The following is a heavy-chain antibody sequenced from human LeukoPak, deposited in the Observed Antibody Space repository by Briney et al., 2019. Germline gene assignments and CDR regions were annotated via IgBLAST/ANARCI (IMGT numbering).Heavy chain of an antibody. CDR2: INHSGST. D-gene: IGHD3-10*01. CDR1: GGSLRGHY. J-gene: IGHJ6*03. Sequence: PAETLSLTCGVYGGSLRGHYWSWIRQPPGKGLEWVGEINHSGSTNYNPSFWGRVTISVDTSKNQFFLKLNSVTAADTAVYYCARKSDPITGYFYYYMDVWGRGTTVTVSS. CDR3: ARKSDPITGYFYYYMDV. V-gene: IGHV4-34*01.